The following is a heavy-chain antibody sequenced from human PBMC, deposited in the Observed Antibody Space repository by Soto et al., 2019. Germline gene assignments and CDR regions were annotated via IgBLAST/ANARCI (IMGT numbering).Heavy chain of an antibody. CDR3: ARGMTTVTTYDY. CDR2: IYHSGST. D-gene: IGHD4-4*01. V-gene: IGHV4-30-2*01. CDR1: GGSISSGGYS. Sequence: SETLSLTCAVSGGSISSGGYSWSWIRQPPGKGLEWSGYIYHSGSTYYNPSLKSRVTISVDRSKNPFSLNLSSVTAADTAVYYCARGMTTVTTYDYWGQGTLVTVSS. J-gene: IGHJ4*02.